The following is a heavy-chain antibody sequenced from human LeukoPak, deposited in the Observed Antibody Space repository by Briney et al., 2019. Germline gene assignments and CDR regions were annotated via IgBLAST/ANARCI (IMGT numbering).Heavy chain of an antibody. J-gene: IGHJ6*02. V-gene: IGHV4-59*01. Sequence: PSETLSLTCTVSGGSISSYYWSWIRQPPGKGMEWIGYIYYSGSTNYNPSPKSRVTISVDTSKNQFSLKLSSVTAADTAVYYCARAGGIAARLGGDYYYYGMDVWGQGTTVTVSS. CDR3: ARAGGIAARLGGDYYYYGMDV. CDR2: IYYSGST. D-gene: IGHD6-6*01. CDR1: GGSISSYY.